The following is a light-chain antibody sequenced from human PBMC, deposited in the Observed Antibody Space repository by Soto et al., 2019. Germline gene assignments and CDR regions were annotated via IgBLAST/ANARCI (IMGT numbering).Light chain of an antibody. Sequence: DIVLTQSPVTLSLSPVERATLCCRASQSVASINLAWYQQKSGQAPRLLIYGASSRAIHTPDRFSGSGSGTDFTLTISRLEPEDFAVFFCQQYGTSEIIFGQGTRLEIK. CDR2: GAS. J-gene: IGKJ5*01. CDR1: QSVASIN. CDR3: QQYGTSEII. V-gene: IGKV3-20*01.